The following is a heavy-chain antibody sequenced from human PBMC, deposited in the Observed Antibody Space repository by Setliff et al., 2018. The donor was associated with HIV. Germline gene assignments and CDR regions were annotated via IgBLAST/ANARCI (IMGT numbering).Heavy chain of an antibody. CDR1: GYTFTSYW. J-gene: IGHJ4*02. CDR2: IYPSDYDT. Sequence: GESLKISCKGSGYTFTSYWIGWVRQMPGEGLGWMGLIYPSDYDTRNSPSFQXXXTISADKPINTASLQWSSLQAPDTARYYCAGRASKASLDYWGQGTLVTVSS. CDR3: AGRASKASLDY. V-gene: IGHV5-51*04.